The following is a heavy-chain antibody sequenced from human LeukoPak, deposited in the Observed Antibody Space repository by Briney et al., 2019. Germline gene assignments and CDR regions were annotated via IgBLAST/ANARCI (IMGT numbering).Heavy chain of an antibody. Sequence: GGSLRLSCAASGFTFSSYNMNWVRQAPGKGLEWVSSISTSGIYIYYADSLKGRFTISRDNAKNSLYLQMNSLRAEDTAVYYCAKPLGYCSSTSCQILDYWGRGTLVTVSS. J-gene: IGHJ4*02. CDR3: AKPLGYCSSTSCQILDY. D-gene: IGHD2-2*01. CDR1: GFTFSSYN. V-gene: IGHV3-21*04. CDR2: ISTSGIYI.